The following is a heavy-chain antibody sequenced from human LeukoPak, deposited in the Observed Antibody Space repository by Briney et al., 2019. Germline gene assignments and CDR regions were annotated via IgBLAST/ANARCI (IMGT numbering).Heavy chain of an antibody. D-gene: IGHD3-10*01. Sequence: GASVKVSCKASGGTFSSYAISWVRQAPGQGLEWMGGIIPIFGTANYAQKFQGRVTITTDESTSTAYMELSSLRSEDTAVYYCARESSERASGYFDYWGQGTLVTVSS. V-gene: IGHV1-69*05. J-gene: IGHJ4*02. CDR3: ARESSERASGYFDY. CDR1: GGTFSSYA. CDR2: IIPIFGTA.